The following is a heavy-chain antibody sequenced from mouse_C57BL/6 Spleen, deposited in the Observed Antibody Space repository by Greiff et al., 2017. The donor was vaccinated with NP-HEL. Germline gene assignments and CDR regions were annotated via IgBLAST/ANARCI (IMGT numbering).Heavy chain of an antibody. D-gene: IGHD2-10*02. Sequence: EVHLVESGGGLVKPGGSLKLSCAASGFTFSSYAMSWVRQTPEKRLEWVATISDGGSYTYYPDNVKGRFTISRDNAKNNLYLQMSHLKSEDTAMYYCARDRGGYGNYVFDYWGQGTTLTVSS. CDR3: ARDRGGYGNYVFDY. J-gene: IGHJ2*01. V-gene: IGHV5-4*01. CDR2: ISDGGSYT. CDR1: GFTFSSYA.